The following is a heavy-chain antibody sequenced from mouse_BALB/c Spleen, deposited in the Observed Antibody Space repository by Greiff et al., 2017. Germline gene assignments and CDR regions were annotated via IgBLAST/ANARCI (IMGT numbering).Heavy chain of an antibody. D-gene: IGHD1-1*01. CDR1: GFSLTSYG. CDR3: ARAPLITTVVDMDY. CDR2: IWAGGST. J-gene: IGHJ4*01. Sequence: VQLKESGPGLVAPSQSLSITCTVSGFSLTSYGVHWVRQPPGKGLEWLGVIWAGGSTNYNSALMSRLSISKDNSKSQVFLKMNSLQTDDTAMYYCARAPLITTVVDMDYWGQGTSVTVSS. V-gene: IGHV2-9*02.